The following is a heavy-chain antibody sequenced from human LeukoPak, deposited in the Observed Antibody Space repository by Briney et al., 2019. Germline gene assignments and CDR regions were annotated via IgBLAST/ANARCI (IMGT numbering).Heavy chain of an antibody. CDR2: IYHSGST. CDR1: GGSISSSNW. D-gene: IGHD3-10*01. CDR3: ARSGRAHPEEYYYYYYMDV. V-gene: IGHV4-4*02. Sequence: SETLSLTCAVSGGSISSSNWWSWARQPPGKGLEWIGEIYHSGSTNYNPSLKSRVTISVDKSKNQFSLKLSSVTAADTAVYYCARSGRAHPEEYYYYYYMDVWGKGTTVTVSS. J-gene: IGHJ6*03.